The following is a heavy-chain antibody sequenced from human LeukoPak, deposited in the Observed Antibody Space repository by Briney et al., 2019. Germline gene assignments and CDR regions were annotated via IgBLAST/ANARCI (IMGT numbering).Heavy chain of an antibody. Sequence: GESLKISCKGSGYSFTSYWIGWVRQMPGKGLEWMGIIYPGDSDTRYSPSFQGQVTISADKSISTAYLQWSSLKASDTAMYYCATGEHYYDSSGYPLGPFDYWGQGTLVTVSS. J-gene: IGHJ4*02. CDR3: ATGEHYYDSSGYPLGPFDY. V-gene: IGHV5-51*01. D-gene: IGHD3-22*01. CDR2: IYPGDSDT. CDR1: GYSFTSYW.